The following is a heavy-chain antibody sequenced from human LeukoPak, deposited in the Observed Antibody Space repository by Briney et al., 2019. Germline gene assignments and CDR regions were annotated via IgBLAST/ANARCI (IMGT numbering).Heavy chain of an antibody. CDR1: GGSFSGYY. CDR2: INHSGCT. V-gene: IGHV4-34*01. D-gene: IGHD4-17*01. Sequence: SETLSLTCAVYGGSFSGYYWSWIRQPPGKGLEWIGEINHSGCTNYNPSLKSRVTISVDTSKNQFSLKLSSVTAADTAVYYCARVKTTVTRGEAYYYYYYMDVWGKGTTVTVSS. J-gene: IGHJ6*03. CDR3: ARVKTTVTRGEAYYYYYYMDV.